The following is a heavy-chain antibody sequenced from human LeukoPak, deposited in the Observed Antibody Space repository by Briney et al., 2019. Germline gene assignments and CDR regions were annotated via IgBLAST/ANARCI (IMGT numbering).Heavy chain of an antibody. D-gene: IGHD3-10*01. CDR1: GFTFSGYG. Sequence: GGSLRLSCAASGFTFSGYGMHWVRQAPGKGLEWVAVISYDGSNKYYADSVKGRFTISRDNSKNTLYLQMNSLRAEDTAVYYCAQWFGNHLDYWGQGTLVTVSS. V-gene: IGHV3-30*03. J-gene: IGHJ4*02. CDR2: ISYDGSNK. CDR3: AQWFGNHLDY.